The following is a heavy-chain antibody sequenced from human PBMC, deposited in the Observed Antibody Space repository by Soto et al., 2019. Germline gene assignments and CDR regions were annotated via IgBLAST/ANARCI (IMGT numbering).Heavy chain of an antibody. CDR1: GFSLSTSGVG. CDR2: IYWDDDK. D-gene: IGHD4-17*01. Sequence: QITLKESGPTLVKPTQTLTLTCTFSGFSLSTSGVGVGWIRQPPGKALVWLALIYWDDDKRYSPSLKSRLTINKDTSKNQVVLTMTNLDPVDTATYYCARDDYGDLGGGPYFDYWGQGTLVTVSS. J-gene: IGHJ4*02. CDR3: ARDDYGDLGGGPYFDY. V-gene: IGHV2-5*02.